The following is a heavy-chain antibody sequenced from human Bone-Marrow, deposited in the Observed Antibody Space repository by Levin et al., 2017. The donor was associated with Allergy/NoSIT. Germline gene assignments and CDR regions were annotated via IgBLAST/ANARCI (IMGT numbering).Heavy chain of an antibody. CDR2: ISWNSGSI. Sequence: GGSLRLSCAASGFTFDDYAMHWVRQAPGKGLEWVSGISWNSGSIGYADSVKGRFTISRDNAKNSLYLQMNSLRAEDTALYYCAKDSVSGGGYNWFDPWGQGTLVTVSS. J-gene: IGHJ5*02. D-gene: IGHD3-16*01. CDR1: GFTFDDYA. V-gene: IGHV3-9*01. CDR3: AKDSVSGGGYNWFDP.